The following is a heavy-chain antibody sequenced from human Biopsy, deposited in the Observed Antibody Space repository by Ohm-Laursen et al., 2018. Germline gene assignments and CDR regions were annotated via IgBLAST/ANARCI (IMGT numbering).Heavy chain of an antibody. CDR1: GYTFTGYY. J-gene: IGHJ4*02. CDR3: AIDGNDFLTDYLKIDQ. Sequence: GATVKISCKASGYTFTGYYLHWVRQAPGQGLEWTGWINPKSGGTHYLEKFRGRVTMTRDTSISTAYMEVSSLRSDDTAVYYCAIDGNDFLTDYLKIDQWGQGTLVTVSS. CDR2: INPKSGGT. V-gene: IGHV1-2*02. D-gene: IGHD3-9*01.